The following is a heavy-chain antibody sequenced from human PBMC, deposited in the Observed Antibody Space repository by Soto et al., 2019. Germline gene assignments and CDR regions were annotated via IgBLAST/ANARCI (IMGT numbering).Heavy chain of an antibody. CDR2: IWYDGSNK. V-gene: IGHV3-33*01. Sequence: QVQLVESGGGVVQPGRSLRLSCAASGFTFSSYGMHWVRQAPDKGLEWVAVIWYDGSNKYYADSVKGRFTISRDNSKNTLYLQMNSLRAEDTAVYYCARDRDSNWYFDLWGRGTLVTVSS. CDR1: GFTFSSYG. J-gene: IGHJ2*01. CDR3: ARDRDSNWYFDL.